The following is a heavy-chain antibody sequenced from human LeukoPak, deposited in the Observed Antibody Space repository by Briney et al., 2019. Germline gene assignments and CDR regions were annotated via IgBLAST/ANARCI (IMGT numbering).Heavy chain of an antibody. CDR3: ARERGRTTVTWFYFDY. CDR2: IKQDGSEK. Sequence: GGSLRLSCAASGFTFSTYWMSWVRQAPGKGLEWVASIKQDGSEKYYVDSVKGRFTISRDNAKNSLYLRMNSLRAEDTAVYYCARERGRTTVTWFYFDYWGQGTLVTVSS. V-gene: IGHV3-7*05. CDR1: GFTFSTYW. D-gene: IGHD4-17*01. J-gene: IGHJ4*02.